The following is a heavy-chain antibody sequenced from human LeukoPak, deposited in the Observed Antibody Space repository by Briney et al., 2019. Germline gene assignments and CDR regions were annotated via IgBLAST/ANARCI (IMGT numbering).Heavy chain of an antibody. D-gene: IGHD1-14*01. CDR2: ISAYNGNS. Sequence: ASVKVSCKASGYTFTNYGISWVRQAPGQGLEWMGWISAYNGNSNYAQKLQDRVTMTTDTSTATAYMELRSLRSDDTAVYYCARDNNRSFKFSSFDYWGQGTLVTVSS. CDR3: ARDNNRSFKFSSFDY. V-gene: IGHV1-18*01. CDR1: GYTFTNYG. J-gene: IGHJ4*02.